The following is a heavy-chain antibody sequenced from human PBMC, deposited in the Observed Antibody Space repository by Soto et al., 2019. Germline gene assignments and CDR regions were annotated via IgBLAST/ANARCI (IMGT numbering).Heavy chain of an antibody. CDR1: GGTFSSYA. V-gene: IGHV1-69*01. CDR2: IIPIFGTP. J-gene: IGHJ6*02. Sequence: QVQLVQSGAEVKKPGSSVKVSCKASGGTFSSYAISWVRQAPGQGLGWMGGIIPIFGTPNYAQKFQGRVPITADESTSTGYMELSSLRSEDPAVYFCAREYNWNDFRYVMDFWGQETTVTVSS. D-gene: IGHD1-20*01. CDR3: AREYNWNDFRYVMDF.